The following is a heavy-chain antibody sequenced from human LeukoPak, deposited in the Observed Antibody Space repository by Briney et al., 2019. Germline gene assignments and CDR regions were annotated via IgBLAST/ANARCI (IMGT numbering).Heavy chain of an antibody. CDR1: GFTFSSYG. J-gene: IGHJ3*02. D-gene: IGHD3-10*01. CDR2: ISYDAKSN. V-gene: IGHV3-30*18. CDR3: AKKSNEEPMGAFDI. Sequence: PGGSLRLSCATSGFTFSSYGMHWVRQVPGKGLEWVAVISYDAKSNYHVDSVKGRFTISRDNSKNTLYLQMNSLRAEDTAVYYCAKKSNEEPMGAFDIWGQGTMVTVSS.